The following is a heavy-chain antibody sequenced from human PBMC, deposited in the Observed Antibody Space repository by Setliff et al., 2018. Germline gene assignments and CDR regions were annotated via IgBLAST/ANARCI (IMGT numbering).Heavy chain of an antibody. Sequence: PSETLSLTCAVYGGSFSGYYWSWIRQPPGKRLGWIGEIIHSGSTNYNPSLKSRVTISMDTSKNQFSLKVSSVTAADTAVYYCARDLYYDSSGYSVYWGQGTLVTVSS. D-gene: IGHD3-22*01. CDR1: GGSFSGYY. CDR3: ARDLYYDSSGYSVY. V-gene: IGHV4-34*12. J-gene: IGHJ4*02. CDR2: IIHSGST.